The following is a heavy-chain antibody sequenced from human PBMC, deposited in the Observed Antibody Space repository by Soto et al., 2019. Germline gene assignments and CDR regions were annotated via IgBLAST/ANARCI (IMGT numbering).Heavy chain of an antibody. CDR1: GFTFRSFA. V-gene: IGHV3-23*01. CDR3: VRDVAAEDY. CDR2: IRGSGDGA. J-gene: IGHJ4*02. D-gene: IGHD6-13*01. Sequence: GGSLRLSCATSGFTFRSFAMGWVRQPPGKGLEWVSAIRGSGDGANYAESVKGRFTISRDNSGDTLFLQMNSLTAGDTAVYYCVRDVAAEDYWGQGVLVTVSS.